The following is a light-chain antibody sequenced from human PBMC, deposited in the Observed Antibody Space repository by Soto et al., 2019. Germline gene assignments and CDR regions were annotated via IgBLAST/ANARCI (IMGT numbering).Light chain of an antibody. J-gene: IGKJ3*01. V-gene: IGKV1-33*01. CDR2: DAS. CDR3: QQYDNLLFT. Sequence: DIQMTQSPSSLSASVRERVTITCQASQDISNYLNWYQQKPGKAPKLLIYDASNLETGVPSRFSGSGSGTDLTFTISSLKPEDIATYYCQQYDNLLFTFGPGTKVDIK. CDR1: QDISNY.